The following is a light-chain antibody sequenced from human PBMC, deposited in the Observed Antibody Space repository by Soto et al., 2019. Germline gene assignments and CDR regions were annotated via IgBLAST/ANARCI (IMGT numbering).Light chain of an antibody. J-gene: IGKJ4*01. CDR1: QSISSY. V-gene: IGKV1-39*01. CDR2: AAS. Sequence: DIQMTQSPSSLSASVGDRVTITCRASQSISSYLNWYQQKPGKAPKLLIYAASSLQSGVPPRFSGSGSGTNFTLTISSLQPEDFATYYCQQSYSTPDTFGGGTKVDIK. CDR3: QQSYSTPDT.